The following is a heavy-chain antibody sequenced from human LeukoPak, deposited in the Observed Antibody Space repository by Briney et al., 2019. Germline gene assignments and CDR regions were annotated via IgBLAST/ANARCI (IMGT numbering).Heavy chain of an antibody. CDR2: ISTKIEGETR. Sequence: GGSLRLSCAASGFNFKYVWMNWVRQVPGKGLEWVGRISTKIEGETRDYPAPVKGRFIISRDDSKTTLYLQMNGLKTEDSAVYYCTTERNWELLRPYGLDIWGQGTTVIVSS. CDR1: GFNFKYVW. D-gene: IGHD1-26*01. V-gene: IGHV3-15*01. CDR3: TTERNWELLRPYGLDI. J-gene: IGHJ6*02.